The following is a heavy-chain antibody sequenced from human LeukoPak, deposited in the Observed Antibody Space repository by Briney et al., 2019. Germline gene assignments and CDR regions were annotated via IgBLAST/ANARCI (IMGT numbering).Heavy chain of an antibody. CDR3: ARDDNPSMVVTVFDY. V-gene: IGHV1-69*05. D-gene: IGHD4-23*01. CDR1: GGTFSSYA. Sequence: SVKVSCKASGGTFSSYAISWVRQAPGQGLEWMGRIIPIFGTANYAQKFQGRVTITTDESTSTAYMELSSLRSEDTAVYYCARDDNPSMVVTVFDYWGQGTLVTVSS. CDR2: IIPIFGTA. J-gene: IGHJ4*02.